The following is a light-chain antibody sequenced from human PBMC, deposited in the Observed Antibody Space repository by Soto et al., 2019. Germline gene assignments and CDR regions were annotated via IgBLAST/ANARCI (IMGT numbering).Light chain of an antibody. CDR1: QSVSNNY. J-gene: IGKJ1*01. CDR3: QQYGSSGT. V-gene: IGKV3-20*01. CDR2: GAS. Sequence: EVVVTQSPATLSVSPGERATLSCRASQSVSNNYLAWYQQKPGQAPRLLIYGASNRATGIPDRFSGSGSGTDFTLTISRLEPEDFAVYYCQQYGSSGTFGQGTKVDI.